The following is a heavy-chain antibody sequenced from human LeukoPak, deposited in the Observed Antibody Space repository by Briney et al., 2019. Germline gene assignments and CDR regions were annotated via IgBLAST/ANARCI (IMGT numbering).Heavy chain of an antibody. Sequence: PGGSLRLSCAASKFNFAMSWVRQTADKRLEWVSAISGSGDATFYTDSVKGRFTTSRDNSKNTLYLQMNNLRVEDTAVYYCAKGHFASSSFFDYWGQGTLVTVSS. CDR1: KFNFA. CDR3: AKGHFASSSFFDY. V-gene: IGHV3-23*01. D-gene: IGHD6-6*01. CDR2: ISGSGDAT. J-gene: IGHJ4*02.